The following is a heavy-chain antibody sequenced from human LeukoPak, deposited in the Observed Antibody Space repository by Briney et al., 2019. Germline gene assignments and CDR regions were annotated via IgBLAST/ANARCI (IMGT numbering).Heavy chain of an antibody. CDR2: ISYDGSNT. CDR3: AKPYYYGSRSYMDY. Sequence: GRSLRLSCAASEFTFSSYGMHWVRQAPGKGLEWVAVISYDGSNTYYADSVKGRFTISRDNSKNMLCLQMNSLRAEDTAVYYCAKPYYYGSRSYMDYWGQGTLVTVSS. J-gene: IGHJ4*02. V-gene: IGHV3-30*18. CDR1: EFTFSSYG. D-gene: IGHD3-10*01.